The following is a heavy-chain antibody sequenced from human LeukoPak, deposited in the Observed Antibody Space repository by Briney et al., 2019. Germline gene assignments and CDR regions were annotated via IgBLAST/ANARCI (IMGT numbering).Heavy chain of an antibody. J-gene: IGHJ4*02. CDR2: INSDGSTT. CDR1: GFTFSSYW. V-gene: IGHV3-74*01. Sequence: PGGSLRLSCAASGFTFSSYWMHWVRQAPGKGLVWVSRINSDGSTTNYADSVKGRFTISRVNAKNTLYLQMNSLRAEDTAMYYCARRSSGSPPFYFDYWGQGTLSPSPQ. D-gene: IGHD1-26*01. CDR3: ARRSSGSPPFYFDY.